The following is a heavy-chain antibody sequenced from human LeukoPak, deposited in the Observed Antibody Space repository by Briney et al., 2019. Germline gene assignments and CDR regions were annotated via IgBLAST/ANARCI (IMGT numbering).Heavy chain of an antibody. CDR1: GFTFSRYS. Sequence: GGSLRLSCAASGFTFSRYSMSWVRQAPGKGLEWISYISSGSSTIYYADSVKGRFTISRDNAKNSLYLQMNSLRAEDTAVYYCARDQYCSSTTCYGKEDVWGNGTTVTVSS. CDR3: ARDQYCSSTTCYGKEDV. D-gene: IGHD2-2*01. J-gene: IGHJ6*04. CDR2: ISSGSSTI. V-gene: IGHV3-48*01.